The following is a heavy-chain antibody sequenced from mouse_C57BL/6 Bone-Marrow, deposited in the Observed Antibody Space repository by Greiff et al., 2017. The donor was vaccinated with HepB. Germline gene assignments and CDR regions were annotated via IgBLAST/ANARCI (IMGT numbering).Heavy chain of an antibody. Sequence: QVQLQQSGAELVKPGASVKISCKASGYAFSSYWMNWVKQRPGKGLEWIGQIYPGDGDTNYNGKFKGKATLTADKSSRTAYMQLSSLTSEDSAVYFCATNYFYWYFDVWGTGTTVTVSS. CDR1: GYAFSSYW. V-gene: IGHV1-80*01. CDR2: IYPGDGDT. D-gene: IGHD1-1*02. J-gene: IGHJ1*03. CDR3: ATNYFYWYFDV.